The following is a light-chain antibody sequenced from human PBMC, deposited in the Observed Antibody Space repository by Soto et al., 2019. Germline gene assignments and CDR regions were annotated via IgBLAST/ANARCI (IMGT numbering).Light chain of an antibody. CDR2: VAS. V-gene: IGKV1-39*01. Sequence: GDTVTITCRASQSISNSLSWYQQKPGKAPKFLIYVASTLQRGVPSRFSGSGSGTDFTLTISSLQPEDVATYYCQQTFSPPYPFCQGTKLEIK. CDR3: QQTFSPPYP. CDR1: QSISNS. J-gene: IGKJ2*01.